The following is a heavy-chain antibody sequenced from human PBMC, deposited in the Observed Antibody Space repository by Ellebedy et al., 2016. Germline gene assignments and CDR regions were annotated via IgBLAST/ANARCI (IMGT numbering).Heavy chain of an antibody. CDR1: GYTFSNYG. Sequence: ASVKVSCKASGYTFSNYGVSWVRQAPGQGLEWMGRISAYNGNTNYAQKLHGRITMTTDTSTSIAYMELRSLRSDDTAVYYCARLNRGFSYPYYSYYLDVWGKGTTVTVSS. V-gene: IGHV1-18*01. CDR2: ISAYNGNT. J-gene: IGHJ6*03. CDR3: ARLNRGFSYPYYSYYLDV. D-gene: IGHD5-18*01.